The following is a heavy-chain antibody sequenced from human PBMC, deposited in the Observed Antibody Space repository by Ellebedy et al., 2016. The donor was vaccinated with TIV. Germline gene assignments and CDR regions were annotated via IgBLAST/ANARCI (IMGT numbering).Heavy chain of an antibody. V-gene: IGHV4-31*03. Sequence: MPSETLSLTCTVSGGSISSGGYYWSWIRQHPGKGLEWIGYIYYSGSTYYNPSLKSRVTISVDTSKNQFSLKLSSVTAADTAVYYCARDRVHIVDYWGQGTLVTVSS. J-gene: IGHJ4*02. D-gene: IGHD2-21*01. CDR1: GGSISSGGYY. CDR2: IYYSGST. CDR3: ARDRVHIVDY.